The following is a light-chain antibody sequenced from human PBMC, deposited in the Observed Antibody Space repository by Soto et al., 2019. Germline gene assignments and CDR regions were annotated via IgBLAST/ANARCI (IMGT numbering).Light chain of an antibody. J-gene: IGKJ1*01. V-gene: IGKV1-9*01. CDR3: QQYNSYPWT. CDR2: AAA. CDR1: QGIGSY. Sequence: IQLTQSPSSLSASVGDRVTITCRASQGIGSYLAWYQQKAGKAPKLLIFAAATLRGGVPSRFSGSGSGTDFTLTISSLQPDDFATYYCQQYNSYPWTFGQGTKVDIK.